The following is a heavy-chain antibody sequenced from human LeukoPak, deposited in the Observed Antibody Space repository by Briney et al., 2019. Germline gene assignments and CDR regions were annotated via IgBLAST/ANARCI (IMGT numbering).Heavy chain of an antibody. CDR1: GGSISSGGYY. D-gene: IGHD2-21*01. Sequence: PSETLSLTCTVSGGSISSGGYYWSWIRQHPGKGLEWIGYIYYSGSTYYNPSLKSRVTISVDTSKNQFSLKLSSVTAADTAVYYCARDRAILWFDYWGQGTLVIVAS. CDR3: ARDRAILWFDY. J-gene: IGHJ4*02. V-gene: IGHV4-31*03. CDR2: IYYSGST.